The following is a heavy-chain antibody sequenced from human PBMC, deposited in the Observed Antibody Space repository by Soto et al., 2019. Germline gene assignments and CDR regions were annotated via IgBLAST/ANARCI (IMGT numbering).Heavy chain of an antibody. Sequence: QLQLQESGSGLVKPSQTLSLTCAVSGGSISSGGHSWSLIRQPPGKGLEWIGYIYHSGSTYYNPSLKSRVTISVDRSKNQFSLKLSSVTAADTAVYYCARENNVLPGGYFDYWGHGTLVTVSS. CDR2: IYHSGST. CDR3: ARENNVLPGGYFDY. D-gene: IGHD3-10*01. J-gene: IGHJ4*01. CDR1: GGSISSGGHS. V-gene: IGHV4-30-2*01.